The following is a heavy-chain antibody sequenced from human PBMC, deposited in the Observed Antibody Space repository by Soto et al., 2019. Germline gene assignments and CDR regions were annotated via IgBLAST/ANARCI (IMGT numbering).Heavy chain of an antibody. Sequence: GASVKVSCKASGYTFTSYYMHWVRQAPGQGLEWMGIINPSGGSTSYAQKFQGRVTMTRDTSTSTVYMELSSLRSEDTAVYYCARESYYYDSSGYHRGYYFDYWGQGTLVTVSS. V-gene: IGHV1-46*01. D-gene: IGHD3-22*01. CDR3: ARESYYYDSSGYHRGYYFDY. CDR2: INPSGGST. CDR1: GYTFTSYY. J-gene: IGHJ4*01.